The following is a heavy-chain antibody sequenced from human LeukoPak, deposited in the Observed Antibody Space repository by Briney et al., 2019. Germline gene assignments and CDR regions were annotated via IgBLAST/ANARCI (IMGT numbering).Heavy chain of an antibody. V-gene: IGHV1-8*01. CDR1: GYTFTSYD. Sequence: ASVKVSCKASGYTFTSYDINWVRQATGQGLEWMGWMNPKSGNTGSAQKFQGKVTMTRDTSISTAYMEVSSLTFEDTAIYYCARVNGLPDYWGQGARVTVSS. D-gene: IGHD2-8*01. J-gene: IGHJ4*02. CDR2: MNPKSGNT. CDR3: ARVNGLPDY.